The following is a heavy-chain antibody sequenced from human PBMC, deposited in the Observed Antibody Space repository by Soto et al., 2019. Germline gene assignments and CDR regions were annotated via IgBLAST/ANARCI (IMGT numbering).Heavy chain of an antibody. Sequence: GGSLRLSCAASGFTFSSYAMSWVRQAPGKGLEWVSGISWNSGSIGYADSVKGRFTISRDNAKNSLYLQMNSLRAEDTALYYCAKDSSYYYDSSGPPRWGQGTLVTVSS. J-gene: IGHJ4*02. CDR1: GFTFSSYA. V-gene: IGHV3-9*01. CDR2: ISWNSGSI. D-gene: IGHD3-22*01. CDR3: AKDSSYYYDSSGPPR.